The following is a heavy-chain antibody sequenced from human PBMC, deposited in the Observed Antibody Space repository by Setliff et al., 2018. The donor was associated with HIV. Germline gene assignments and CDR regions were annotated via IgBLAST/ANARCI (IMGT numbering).Heavy chain of an antibody. D-gene: IGHD3-10*01. V-gene: IGHV4-59*11. CDR3: ARDGPLEGSYRYYYYYMDV. Sequence: SETQSLTCSVSGGSTKGPWWWSWIRQSPGKGLEWTGNIHYTGTTHYNPSLKSRVTISVDTSKNQFSLKLSSVTAADTAVYYCARDGPLEGSYRYYYYYMDVWGKGTTVTVSS. CDR1: GGSTKGPW. CDR2: IHYTGTT. J-gene: IGHJ6*03.